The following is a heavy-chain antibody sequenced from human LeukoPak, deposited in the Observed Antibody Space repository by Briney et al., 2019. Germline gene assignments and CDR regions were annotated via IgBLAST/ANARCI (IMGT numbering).Heavy chain of an antibody. J-gene: IGHJ4*02. CDR1: GGSISNYY. V-gene: IGHV4-59*01. Sequence: KPSETLSLTCTVSGGSISNYYWTWVRQPRGKGLEWIGYIYYSGSTNYNPSLNSRVTISVDTSKNQFSLKLSSVTAADTAVYYCARDRSEFDYWGQGTLVTVSS. CDR2: IYYSGST. CDR3: ARDRSEFDY.